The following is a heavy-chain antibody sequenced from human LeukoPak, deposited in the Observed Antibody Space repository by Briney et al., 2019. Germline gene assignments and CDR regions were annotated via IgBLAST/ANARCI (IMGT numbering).Heavy chain of an antibody. CDR2: ISSSGSTI. CDR3: AGGRITMLRGDY. CDR1: GFTFSSYS. Sequence: PGGSLRLSCAASGFTFSSYSMNWVRQAPGKGLEWVSYISSSGSTIYYADSVKGRFTISRDNAKNSLYLQMNSLRAEDTAVYYCAGGRITMLRGDYWGQGTLVTVSS. V-gene: IGHV3-48*04. J-gene: IGHJ4*02. D-gene: IGHD3-10*01.